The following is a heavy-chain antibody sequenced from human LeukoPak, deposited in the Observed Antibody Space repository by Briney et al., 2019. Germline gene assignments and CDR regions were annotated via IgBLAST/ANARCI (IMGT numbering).Heavy chain of an antibody. Sequence: ASVKVSCKASGYTFTGYYMHWVRQAPGQGLEWMGWINPNSGGTNYAQKFQGRVTMTRDTSISTAYMELSRLRSDDTAVYYCARDYYDSSGYYCDGEDYWGQGTLVTVSS. D-gene: IGHD3-22*01. CDR2: INPNSGGT. J-gene: IGHJ4*02. CDR1: GYTFTGYY. V-gene: IGHV1-2*02. CDR3: ARDYYDSSGYYCDGEDY.